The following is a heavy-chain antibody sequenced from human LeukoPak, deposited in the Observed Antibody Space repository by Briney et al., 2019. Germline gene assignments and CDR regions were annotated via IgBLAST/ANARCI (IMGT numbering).Heavy chain of an antibody. Sequence: ASVKVSCKASGYIFTNYYMHWVRQAPGQGLEWMGTINPSGGSTTYAQKFQGRVTMTRDTSTSTVYMELSSLRSEDTAVYYCARGNRTGYYYYYMDVWGKGTTVTVSS. D-gene: IGHD3/OR15-3a*01. J-gene: IGHJ6*03. CDR2: INPSGGST. V-gene: IGHV1-46*01. CDR3: ARGNRTGYYYYYMDV. CDR1: GYIFTNYY.